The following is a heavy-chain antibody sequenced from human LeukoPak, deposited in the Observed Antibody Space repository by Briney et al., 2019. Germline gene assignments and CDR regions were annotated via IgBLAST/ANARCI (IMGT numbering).Heavy chain of an antibody. CDR3: ARDQYSGSYYY. D-gene: IGHD1-26*01. J-gene: IGHJ4*02. CDR1: GYTFTGYY. Sequence: ASVKVSCKASGYTFTGYYMHWVRQAPGQGLEWMGWINSNSGGTNYAQKFQGRVTMTGDTSISTAYMELSRLTSDDTAVYYCARDQYSGSYYYWGQGTLVAVSS. V-gene: IGHV1-2*02. CDR2: INSNSGGT.